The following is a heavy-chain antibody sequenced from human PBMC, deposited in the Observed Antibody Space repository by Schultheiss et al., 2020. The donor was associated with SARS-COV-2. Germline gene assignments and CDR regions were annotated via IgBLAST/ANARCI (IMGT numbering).Heavy chain of an antibody. CDR3: ARVAVTTGWFDP. Sequence: SETLSLTCAVSGYSISSGDYYWSWIRQPAGKGLEWIGYIYYTGSTYYNPSLKSRVTISVDTSKNQFSLKLSSVTAADTAVYYCARVAVTTGWFDPWGQGTLVTVSS. CDR1: GYSISSGDYY. CDR2: IYYTGST. D-gene: IGHD4-17*01. V-gene: IGHV4-61*10. J-gene: IGHJ5*02.